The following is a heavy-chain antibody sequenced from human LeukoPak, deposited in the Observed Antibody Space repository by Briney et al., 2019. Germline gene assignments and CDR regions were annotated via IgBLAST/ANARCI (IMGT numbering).Heavy chain of an antibody. CDR1: GFTFSSYW. V-gene: IGHV3-74*01. J-gene: IGHJ6*02. Sequence: GGSLRPSCVASGFTFSSYWMHWVRQDPRKGLAWVSRISGDGRNINYADSVRGRFTISRDNAKNTLYLQMNTLRVEGTAVYYCTRDLMDYDVSTGLHHYYMDVWGQGTTVTVSS. CDR3: TRDLMDYDVSTGLHHYYMDV. CDR2: ISGDGRNI. D-gene: IGHD3-9*01.